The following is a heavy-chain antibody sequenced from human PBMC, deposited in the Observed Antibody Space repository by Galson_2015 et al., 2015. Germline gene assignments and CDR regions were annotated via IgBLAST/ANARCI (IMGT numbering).Heavy chain of an antibody. V-gene: IGHV4-31*03. J-gene: IGHJ2*01. CDR1: GGSISSGGYY. D-gene: IGHD6-13*01. Sequence: TLSLTCTVSGGSISSGGYYWSWIRQHPGKGLEWIGYIYYSGSTYYNPSLKSRVTISVDTSKNQFPLKPSSVTAADTAVYYCARDQEIAAAGGYWYFDLWGRGTLVTVSS. CDR2: IYYSGST. CDR3: ARDQEIAAAGGYWYFDL.